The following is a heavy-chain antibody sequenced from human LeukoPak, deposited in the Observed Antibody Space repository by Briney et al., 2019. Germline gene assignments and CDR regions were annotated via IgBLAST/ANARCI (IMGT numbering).Heavy chain of an antibody. Sequence: SETLSLTCTVSGGSISSYYWAWVRQPPGKGLEWIGYIYYSGSTNYNPSLKSRVTISVDTSKNQFSLKLSSVTAADTAVYYCARWGNWFDPWGQGTLVTVSS. CDR2: IYYSGST. V-gene: IGHV4-59*01. J-gene: IGHJ5*02. CDR3: ARWGNWFDP. D-gene: IGHD3-16*01. CDR1: GGSISSYY.